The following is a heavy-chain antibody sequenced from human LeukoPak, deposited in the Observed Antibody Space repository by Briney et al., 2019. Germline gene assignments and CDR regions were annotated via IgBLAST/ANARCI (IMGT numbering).Heavy chain of an antibody. J-gene: IGHJ4*02. CDR1: GYTFTGYY. D-gene: IGHD6-19*01. CDR3: ARDLRITVSDAEKMNSGY. V-gene: IGHV1-2*02. CDR2: INPNSGGT. Sequence: ASVKVSCKASGYTFTGYYMHWVRQAPGQGLEWMGWINPNSGGTNYAQKFQGRVTMTRDTSISTAYMELSRLRSDDTAVYYCARDLRITVSDAEKMNSGYWGQGTLVTVSS.